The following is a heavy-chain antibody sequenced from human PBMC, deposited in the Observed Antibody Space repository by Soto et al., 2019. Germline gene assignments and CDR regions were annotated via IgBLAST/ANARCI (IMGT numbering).Heavy chain of an antibody. Sequence: QVQLVESGGGVVQPGTSLRLSCAGSGFTFSSYGMDWVRQAPGKGLEWVAVISYDGSNKYYADSVKGRFTTSRDNSKNTLYLQMSSLRADDTAVYYCAKDRMGAGVRGYFDYWGQGTLVTVSS. CDR2: ISYDGSNK. J-gene: IGHJ4*02. CDR1: GFTFSSYG. V-gene: IGHV3-30*18. CDR3: AKDRMGAGVRGYFDY. D-gene: IGHD3-10*01.